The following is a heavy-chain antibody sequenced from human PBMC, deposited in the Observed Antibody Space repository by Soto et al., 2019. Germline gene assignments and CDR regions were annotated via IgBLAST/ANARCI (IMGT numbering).Heavy chain of an antibody. CDR1: GGSISSGDYY. J-gene: IGHJ6*02. D-gene: IGHD3-10*01. V-gene: IGHV4-30-4*01. CDR3: ARDTGAYYGMDV. Sequence: SETLSLTCTVSGGSISSGDYYWSWIRQPPGKGLEWIGYIYYSGSTYYNPSLKSRVTISVDTSKNQFSLKLSSVTAADTAVYYCARDTGAYYGMDVWGQGTTVTVSS. CDR2: IYYSGST.